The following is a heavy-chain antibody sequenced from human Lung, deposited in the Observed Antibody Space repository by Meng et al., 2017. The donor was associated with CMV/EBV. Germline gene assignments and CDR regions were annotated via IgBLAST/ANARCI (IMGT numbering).Heavy chain of an antibody. CDR2: IYHSGST. J-gene: IGHJ4*02. V-gene: IGHV4-4*02. Sequence: QVQVQEWGPGAVKPSATLSLTFSGSGGSSSSSNWWSWVRQPPGEGLEWIGEIYHSGSTNYNPSLKSRVTISVDKSKNQFSLKLSSVTAADTAVYYCASFPPPGKQWLVTDYWGQGTLVTVSS. D-gene: IGHD6-19*01. CDR1: GGSSSSSNW. CDR3: ASFPPPGKQWLVTDY.